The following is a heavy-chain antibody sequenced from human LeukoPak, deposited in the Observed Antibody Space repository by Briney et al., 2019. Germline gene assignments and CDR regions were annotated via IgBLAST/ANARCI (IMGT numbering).Heavy chain of an antibody. CDR3: ARGSVRVGMDV. CDR2: IGTAGDT. V-gene: IGHV3-13*01. J-gene: IGHJ6*02. Sequence: GGSLRRSCEASGITFSTSDMHWVRQAPGKGLEWVSVIGTAGDTYYADSVKGRFTISRENAKNSLYLQMNSLRAGDTAVYYCARGSVRVGMDVWGQGTTVTVSS. D-gene: IGHD6-13*01. CDR1: GITFSTSD.